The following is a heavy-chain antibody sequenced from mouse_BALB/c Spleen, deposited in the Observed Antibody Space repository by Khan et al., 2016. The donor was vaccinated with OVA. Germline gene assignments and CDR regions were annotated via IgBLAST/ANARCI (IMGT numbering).Heavy chain of an antibody. CDR1: GYTFTNYW. CDR2: IFPGNDDT. J-gene: IGHJ4*01. V-gene: IGHV1-87*01. Sequence: VQLQESGAELARPGASVNLSCKASGYTFTNYWIHWIRQRPGQGLEWIGSIFPGNDDTKYTQKFKGKATLTADKSSSTACMQIRTLASEDSEVYYCATHVHYSMDYWGQGTSVTVSS. CDR3: ATHVHYSMDY.